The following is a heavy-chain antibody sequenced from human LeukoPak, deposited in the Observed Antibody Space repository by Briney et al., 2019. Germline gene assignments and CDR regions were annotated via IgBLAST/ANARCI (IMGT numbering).Heavy chain of an antibody. D-gene: IGHD5-12*01. V-gene: IGHV3-30*18. CDR1: GFTFSSYG. CDR3: AKSAYEYFYLDN. Sequence: GGSLRLSCAASGFTFSSYGIHWVRQAPGKGLEWVAVISYDGSGKEYADPVKGRFTISRDNSKNTVYLQMNSLRVEDTAMYLCAKSAYEYFYLDNRGQGTLVTVSS. CDR2: ISYDGSGK. J-gene: IGHJ4*02.